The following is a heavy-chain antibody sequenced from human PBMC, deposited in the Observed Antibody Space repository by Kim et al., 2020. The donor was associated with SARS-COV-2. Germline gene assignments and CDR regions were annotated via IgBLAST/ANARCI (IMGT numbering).Heavy chain of an antibody. V-gene: IGHV3-74*01. CDR1: GFTFTSYW. CDR2: IKYDGSRT. Sequence: GGSLRLSCVASGFTFTSYWMHWVRQAPGKGLDWVSCIKYDGSRTCYADSVKGRFTISRDIAKNSLYLQMNNLRAEDTAVYYCAKSHFVDPWGKCNPVYVS. J-gene: IGHJ5*02. CDR3: AKSHFVDP.